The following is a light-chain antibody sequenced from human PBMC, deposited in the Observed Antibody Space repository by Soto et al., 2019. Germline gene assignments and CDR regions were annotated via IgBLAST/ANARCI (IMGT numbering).Light chain of an antibody. Sequence: EIVLTQSPATLSLSPGERPTLSCRASQSVSSYLAWYQQKPGQAPRLLIYDASNRATGIPARFSGSGSGTDFTLTISSLEPEDFAVYYCQQRSNWPKLWTFGQGTKVEIK. V-gene: IGKV3-11*01. J-gene: IGKJ1*01. CDR2: DAS. CDR1: QSVSSY. CDR3: QQRSNWPKLWT.